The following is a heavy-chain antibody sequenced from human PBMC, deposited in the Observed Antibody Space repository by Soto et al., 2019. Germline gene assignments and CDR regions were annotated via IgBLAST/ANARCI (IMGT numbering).Heavy chain of an antibody. CDR2: INADDGNT. Sequence: ASVKVSCKASGYTFTSYAMHWVRQAPGQRLEWMGWINADDGNTNYSQKFQGRVTMTKDTSTDTAYMELSSLRSEDTAVYYCATVSYDFWSGYYPRGAFDIWGQGTMVTVSS. D-gene: IGHD3-3*01. CDR1: GYTFTSYA. V-gene: IGHV1-3*01. CDR3: ATVSYDFWSGYYPRGAFDI. J-gene: IGHJ3*02.